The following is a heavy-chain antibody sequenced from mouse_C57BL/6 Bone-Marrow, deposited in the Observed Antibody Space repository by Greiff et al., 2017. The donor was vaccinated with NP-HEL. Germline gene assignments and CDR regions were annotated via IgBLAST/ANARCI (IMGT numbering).Heavy chain of an antibody. CDR2: ISNGGGST. J-gene: IGHJ4*01. V-gene: IGHV5-12*01. CDR1: GFTFSDYY. CDR3: ASPLDGSSYLDAMDY. Sequence: EVKVVESGGGLVQPGGSLKLSCAASGFTFSDYYMYWVRQTPEKRLEWVAYISNGGGSTYYPDTVKGRFTISRDNAKNTLYLQMSRLKSEDTAMYYCASPLDGSSYLDAMDYWGQGTSVTVSS. D-gene: IGHD1-1*01.